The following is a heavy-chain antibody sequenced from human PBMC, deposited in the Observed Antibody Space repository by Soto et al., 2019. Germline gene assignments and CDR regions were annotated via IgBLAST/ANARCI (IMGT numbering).Heavy chain of an antibody. CDR1: GGSISSYY. D-gene: IGHD4-17*01. CDR2: IYYSGST. J-gene: IGHJ4*02. Sequence: LTCTVSGGSISSYYWSWIRQPPGKGLEWIGYIYYSGSTNYNPSLKSRVTISVDTSKNQFSLKLSSVTAADTAVYYCERIGGDYEYWGQGTLVTVSS. V-gene: IGHV4-59*08. CDR3: ERIGGDYEY.